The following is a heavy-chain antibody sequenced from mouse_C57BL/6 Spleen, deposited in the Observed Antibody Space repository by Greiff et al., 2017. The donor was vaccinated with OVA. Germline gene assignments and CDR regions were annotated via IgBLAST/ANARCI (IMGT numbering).Heavy chain of an antibody. CDR1: GFNIKDYY. D-gene: IGHD1-1*01. CDR2: IDPEDGET. J-gene: IGHJ2*01. Sequence: VQLQQSGAELVKPGASVKLSCTASGFNIKDYYMHWVKQRTEQGLEWIGRIDPEDGETKYAPKFQGKATITADTSSNTAYLQLSSLTSEDTAVYYCAAPCYGSSGFDYWGQGTTLTVSS. V-gene: IGHV14-2*01. CDR3: AAPCYGSSGFDY.